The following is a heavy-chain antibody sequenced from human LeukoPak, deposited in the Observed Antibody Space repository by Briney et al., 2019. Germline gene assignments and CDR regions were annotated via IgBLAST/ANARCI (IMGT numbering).Heavy chain of an antibody. D-gene: IGHD3-10*01. CDR3: AREDGAANYYKYDHYYYYGMDV. V-gene: IGHV1-69*04. J-gene: IGHJ6*02. Sequence: SVKVSCKASRGTFINYAISGVRQAPGQGLDGMGRILPMSGIPNYAQKFQGRVTIAADKSTRTAYLEVSRLKFKDTGVYLRAREDGAANYYKYDHYYYYGMDVWGQGTTVTVSS. CDR1: RGTFINYA. CDR2: ILPMSGIP.